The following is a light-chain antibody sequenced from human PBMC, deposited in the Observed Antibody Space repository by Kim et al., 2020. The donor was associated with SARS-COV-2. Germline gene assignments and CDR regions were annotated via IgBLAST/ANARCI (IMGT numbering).Light chain of an antibody. CDR2: GNS. V-gene: IGLV1-40*01. Sequence: VTISCTGSSSNIGAGYDVHWYQQLPGTAPKLLIYGNSNRPSGVPDRFSGSKSGTSASLAITGLQAEDEADCYCQSYDSSLSGDVVFGGGTQLTVL. J-gene: IGLJ2*01. CDR1: SSNIGAGYD. CDR3: QSYDSSLSGDVV.